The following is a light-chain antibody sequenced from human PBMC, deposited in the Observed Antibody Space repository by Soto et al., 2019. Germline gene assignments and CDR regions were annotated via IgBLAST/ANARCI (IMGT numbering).Light chain of an antibody. CDR1: SGDVGHYNY. V-gene: IGLV2-8*01. J-gene: IGLJ2*01. CDR3: SSYVDSFSVI. Sequence: QSALTQPPSASGSLGQSVTISCTGTSGDVGHYNYVSWYQQQPGKAPKLMIYEVTKRPSGVPDRFSGSKSGNTASLTVSGFQAEDEADYYCSSYVDSFSVIFGGGTKLTVL. CDR2: EVT.